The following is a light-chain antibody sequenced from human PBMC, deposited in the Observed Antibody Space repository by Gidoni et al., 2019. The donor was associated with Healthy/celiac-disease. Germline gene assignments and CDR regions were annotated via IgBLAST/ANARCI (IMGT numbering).Light chain of an antibody. CDR1: SSNIGAGYD. CDR2: GNS. CDR3: QSYDSSLSGVV. Sequence: QSVLTQPPSVSGAPGQRVTSSCTGSSSNIGAGYDVHWYQQLPGPAPKLLIDGNSNRPSGVPDRFSGSKSGPSASLAITGLQAEDEADYYCQSYDSSLSGVVFGGGTKLTVL. V-gene: IGLV1-40*01. J-gene: IGLJ2*01.